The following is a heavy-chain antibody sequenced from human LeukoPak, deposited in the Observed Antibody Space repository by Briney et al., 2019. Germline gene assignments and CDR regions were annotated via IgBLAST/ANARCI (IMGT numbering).Heavy chain of an antibody. CDR3: AKDGYGSGSYAQYLDY. D-gene: IGHD3-10*01. J-gene: IGHJ4*02. CDR2: IGGSAGTT. V-gene: IGHV3-23*01. Sequence: GGSLRLSCAASGFTFTNWPMSWVRQAPGKGLEWVSGIGGSAGTTFYPDSVKGRFSISRDNSKNILYLQMNSLRAEDTAVYYCAKDGYGSGSYAQYLDYWGQGILVTVSS. CDR1: GFTFTNWP.